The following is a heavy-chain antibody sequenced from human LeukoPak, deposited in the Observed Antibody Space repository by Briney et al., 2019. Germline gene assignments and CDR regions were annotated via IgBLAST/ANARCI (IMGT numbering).Heavy chain of an antibody. J-gene: IGHJ6*03. CDR2: IWYDGSNK. CDR3: AKEWAKYMDA. CDR1: GFTFSSYE. V-gene: IGHV3-30*02. Sequence: GGSLRLSCAASGFTFSSYEMNWVRQAPGKGLEWVAFIWYDGSNKYYADSVKGRFTISRDNSKNTLDLQMNSLRVEDTAVYYCAKEWAKYMDAWGKGTTVIISS. D-gene: IGHD1-26*01.